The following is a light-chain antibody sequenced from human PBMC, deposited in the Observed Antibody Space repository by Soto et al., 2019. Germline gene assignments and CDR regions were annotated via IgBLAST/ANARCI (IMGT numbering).Light chain of an antibody. CDR1: SSDVGGYNY. J-gene: IGLJ2*01. Sequence: QSALTQPASVSGSPGQSITISCTGTSSDVGGYNYVSWYQQHPGKAPKLMIYNVSNRPSGVSNRFSGSKSGKTASVTISGFQAEGEGHYYCSSFTSSKTVLFGGGTKLTVL. CDR3: SSFTSSKTVL. V-gene: IGLV2-14*01. CDR2: NVS.